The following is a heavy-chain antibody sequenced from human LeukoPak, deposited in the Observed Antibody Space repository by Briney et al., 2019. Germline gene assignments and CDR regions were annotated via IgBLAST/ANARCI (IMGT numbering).Heavy chain of an antibody. D-gene: IGHD3-3*01. CDR3: ARGRFLEWIQAPNTFDY. Sequence: PSETLSLTCTVSGGSISSGSYYWSWIRQPAGKGLEWIGRIYTSGSTNYNPSLKSRVTISVDTSKNQFSLKLSSVTAADTAVYYCARGRFLEWIQAPNTFDYWGQGTLVTVSS. V-gene: IGHV4-61*02. J-gene: IGHJ4*02. CDR1: GGSISSGSYY. CDR2: IYTSGST.